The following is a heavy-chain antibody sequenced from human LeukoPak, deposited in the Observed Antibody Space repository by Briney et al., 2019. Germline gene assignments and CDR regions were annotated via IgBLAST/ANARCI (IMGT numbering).Heavy chain of an antibody. CDR2: ISWNSGSI. D-gene: IGHD3-22*01. CDR3: ARELTMRSIDFDY. CDR1: GFIFNNYA. V-gene: IGHV3-9*01. J-gene: IGHJ4*02. Sequence: PGGSLRLSCAGSGFIFNNYAMHWVRQPPGKGLEWVSGISWNSGSIDYADSVKGRFTISRDNSKNTLYLQMNSLRAEDTAVYYCARELTMRSIDFDYWGQGTLVTVSS.